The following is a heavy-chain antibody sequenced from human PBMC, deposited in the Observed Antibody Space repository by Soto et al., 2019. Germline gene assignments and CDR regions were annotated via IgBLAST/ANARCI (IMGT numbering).Heavy chain of an antibody. J-gene: IGHJ4*02. CDR3: AKDLDSSGWYFDY. Sequence: PGGSLRLSCAASGFTFSSYWMHWVRQAPGKGLVWVSRINSDGSSTSYADSVKGRFTISRDNSKNTLYLQMNSLRAEDTAVYYCAKDLDSSGWYFDYWGQGTLVTVSS. CDR2: INSDGSST. CDR1: GFTFSSYW. D-gene: IGHD6-19*01. V-gene: IGHV3-74*01.